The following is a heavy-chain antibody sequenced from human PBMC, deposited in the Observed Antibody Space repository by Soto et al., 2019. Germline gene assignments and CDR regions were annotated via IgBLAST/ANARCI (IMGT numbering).Heavy chain of an antibody. CDR3: AKAVDSAWYYFDY. J-gene: IGHJ4*02. D-gene: IGHD6-19*01. CDR2: IRGSGGTT. Sequence: GGSLRLSCAASGFTFSNYAVSWVRQAPGKGLEWVSGIRGSGGTTYYADSVKGRFTISRDNSKNTLFLQMNSLRADDTAVYYCAKAVDSAWYYFDYWGQGTLVTVSS. V-gene: IGHV3-23*01. CDR1: GFTFSNYA.